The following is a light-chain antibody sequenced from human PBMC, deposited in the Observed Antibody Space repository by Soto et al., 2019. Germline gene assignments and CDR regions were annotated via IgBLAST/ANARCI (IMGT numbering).Light chain of an antibody. CDR3: QQYSMAPLT. CDR2: GAS. CDR1: LTISDNY. V-gene: IGKV3-20*01. Sequence: EIVLTHSPGTLSLSLGERATLSCGASLTISDNYLAWYQQKAGQAPRLVIFGASSRATGIPDRFSASGSGTDFTLTISRLEPEDFAVYYCQQYSMAPLTFGQGTKVDIK. J-gene: IGKJ1*01.